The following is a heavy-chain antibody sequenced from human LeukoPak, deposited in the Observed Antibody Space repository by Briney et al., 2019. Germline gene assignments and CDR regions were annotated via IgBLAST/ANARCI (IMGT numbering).Heavy chain of an antibody. V-gene: IGHV4-34*01. CDR2: INHSGST. Sequence: SETLSLTCAVYGGSFSGYYWSWIRQPPGKGLEWIGEINHSGSTNYNPSLKSRVTISVDTSKNQLSLKLSSVTAADTAVYYCARGRSPSSGYYGLCDYWGQGTLVTVSS. CDR1: GGSFSGYY. CDR3: ARGRSPSSGYYGLCDY. J-gene: IGHJ4*02. D-gene: IGHD3-22*01.